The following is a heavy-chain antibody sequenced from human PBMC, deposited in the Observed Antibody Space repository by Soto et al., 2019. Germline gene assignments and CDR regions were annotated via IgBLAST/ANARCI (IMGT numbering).Heavy chain of an antibody. CDR1: GFTFGTFT. Sequence: GGSLRLSCAASGFTFGTFTMSWVRQAPGKGLEWVSSTGTTSTYIYYADSVRGRFTISRDNAKNSLYLQMNSLRAEDTAVYFCARVMCGDCSSYYYYSMDVWGQGTTVTVSS. CDR2: TGTTSTYI. J-gene: IGHJ6*02. D-gene: IGHD2-21*02. CDR3: ARVMCGDCSSYYYYSMDV. V-gene: IGHV3-21*01.